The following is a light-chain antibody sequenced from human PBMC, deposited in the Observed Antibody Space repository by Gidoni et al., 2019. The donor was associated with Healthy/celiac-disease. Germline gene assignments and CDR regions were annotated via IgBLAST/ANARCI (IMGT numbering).Light chain of an antibody. V-gene: IGKV3-15*01. CDR3: QQYNNWPPLT. Sequence: EILLTQSSATLSVSPGERATLSCRASQSVSSNLAWYQQKPGQAPRLLIYGASTRATGIPARFSGSGSGTEFTLTISSLQSEDFAVYYCQQYNNWPPLTFXGXTKVEIK. CDR1: QSVSSN. J-gene: IGKJ4*01. CDR2: GAS.